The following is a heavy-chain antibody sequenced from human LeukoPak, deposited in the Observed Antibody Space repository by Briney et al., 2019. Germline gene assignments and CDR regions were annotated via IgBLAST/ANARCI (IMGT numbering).Heavy chain of an antibody. V-gene: IGHV3-74*01. CDR2: INTDGSST. D-gene: IGHD3-10*01. Sequence: GGSLRLSCAASGSTFSSYSMNWVRQAPGKGLVWVSRINTDGSSTDYADSVKGRFTISRDNAKNTLYLQMNSLRAEDTAVYYCARKGNAFDIWGQGTMVTVSS. J-gene: IGHJ3*02. CDR1: GSTFSSYS. CDR3: ARKGNAFDI.